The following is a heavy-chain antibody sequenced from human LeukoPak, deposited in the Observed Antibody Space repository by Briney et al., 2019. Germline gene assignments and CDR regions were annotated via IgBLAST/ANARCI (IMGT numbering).Heavy chain of an antibody. D-gene: IGHD6-19*01. V-gene: IGHV1-18*01. J-gene: IGHJ4*02. CDR2: ISTYNGDT. CDR1: GYTFKNYA. CDR3: ARDPSNTSGRFVYFDY. Sequence: GSSVKVSCKASGYTFKNYAISWVRQAPGHGLEWMGWISTYNGDTHYAQKFQGRVTMTTDTSTSTAYMELRSLRSDDTAVYYCARDPSNTSGRFVYFDYWGQGTLVTVSS.